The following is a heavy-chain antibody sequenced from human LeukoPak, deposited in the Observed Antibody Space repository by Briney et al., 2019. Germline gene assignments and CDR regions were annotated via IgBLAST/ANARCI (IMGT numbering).Heavy chain of an antibody. D-gene: IGHD3-9*01. J-gene: IGHJ6*03. V-gene: IGHV3-23*01. Sequence: PGGSLRLSCAASGFTFSTYAMSWVRQAPGKGLEWVSAISGSGGSTSYADSVKGRFTISRDNSKNTLFLQMNSLRAGDTAVYYCAKTGQSYYYYMDVWGKGSTVTVSS. CDR3: AKTGQSYYYYMDV. CDR2: ISGSGGST. CDR1: GFTFSTYA.